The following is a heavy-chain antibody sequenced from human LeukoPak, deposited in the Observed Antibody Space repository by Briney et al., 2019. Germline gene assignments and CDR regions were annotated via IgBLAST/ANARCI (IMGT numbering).Heavy chain of an antibody. CDR2: IYPGDSDT. Sequence: GESLKISCKGSEYSFTSYWIGWVRQLPGKGLEWMGIIYPGDSDTRYSPSFQGQVTISVDKSISTAYLQWSSLKASDTAMYYCARLSRGYYQPLFDYWGQGTLVTVSS. CDR1: EYSFTSYW. CDR3: ARLSRGYYQPLFDY. J-gene: IGHJ4*02. D-gene: IGHD3-22*01. V-gene: IGHV5-51*01.